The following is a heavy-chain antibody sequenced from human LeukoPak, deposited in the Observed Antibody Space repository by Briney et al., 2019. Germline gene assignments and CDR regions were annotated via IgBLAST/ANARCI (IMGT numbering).Heavy chain of an antibody. CDR2: INHSGST. Sequence: SETLSLTCAVYGGSFSGYYWSWIRQPPGKGLEWIGEINHSGSTNYNPSLKSRVTISVDTSKNQFSLKLSSVTAADTAVYYCARLRYDILTGSGGFDYWGQGTLVTVSS. CDR1: GGSFSGYY. CDR3: ARLRYDILTGSGGFDY. D-gene: IGHD3-9*01. J-gene: IGHJ4*02. V-gene: IGHV4-34*01.